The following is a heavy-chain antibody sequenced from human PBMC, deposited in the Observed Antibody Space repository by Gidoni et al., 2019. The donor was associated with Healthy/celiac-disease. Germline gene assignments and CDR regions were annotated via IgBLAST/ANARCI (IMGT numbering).Heavy chain of an antibody. CDR2: IKQDGSEK. Sequence: EVQLVESGGGLVQPGGSLRLSCAASGFTFSRYWMSWVRQAPGKGLEWVANIKQDGSEKYYVDSVKGRFTISRDNAKNSLYLQMNSLRAEDTAVYYCARDDHTYGDYTYFDYWGQGTLVTVSS. CDR1: GFTFSRYW. D-gene: IGHD4-17*01. V-gene: IGHV3-7*01. J-gene: IGHJ4*02. CDR3: ARDDHTYGDYTYFDY.